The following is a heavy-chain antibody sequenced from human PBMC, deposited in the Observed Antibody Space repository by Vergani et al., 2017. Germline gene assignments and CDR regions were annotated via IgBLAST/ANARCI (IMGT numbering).Heavy chain of an antibody. CDR1: GGTFSSYA. J-gene: IGHJ5*02. CDR3: ARDPAVGLRYFDWLGSWFDP. V-gene: IGHV1-69*13. CDR2: IIPLFGTA. Sequence: QVQLVQSGAEVKKPGSSVKVSCKASGGTFSSYAISWVRQAPGQGLEWMGGIIPLFGTANYAQKFQGRVTITADESTSTAYMELSSLRSEDTAVYYCARDPAVGLRYFDWLGSWFDPWGQGTLVTVSA. D-gene: IGHD3-9*01.